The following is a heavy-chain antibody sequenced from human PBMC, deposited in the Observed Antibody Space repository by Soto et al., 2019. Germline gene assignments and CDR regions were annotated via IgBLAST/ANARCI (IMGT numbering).Heavy chain of an antibody. CDR1: GGSISSYY. V-gene: IGHV4-59*01. J-gene: IGHJ4*02. CDR2: IYYSGST. D-gene: IGHD6-19*01. CDR3: ARIEEVAGSLSFDY. Sequence: SETLSLTCTVSGGSISSYYWSWIRQPPGKGLEWIGYIYYSGSTNYNPSLKSRVTISVDTSKNQFSLKLSSVTAADTAVYYCARIEEVAGSLSFDYWGQGTLVTVSS.